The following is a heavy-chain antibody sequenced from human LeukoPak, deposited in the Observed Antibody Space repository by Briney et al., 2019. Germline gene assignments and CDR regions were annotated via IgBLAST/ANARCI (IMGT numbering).Heavy chain of an antibody. V-gene: IGHV4-61*01. CDR2: IYYSGST. Sequence: SETLSLTCTVSGGSISSSSYYWSWIRQPPGKGLEWIGYIYYSGSTNYNPSLKSRVTISVDTSKNQFSLKLSSVTAADTAVYYCARVNRRWLQVRRYYFDYWGQGTLVTVSS. CDR3: ARVNRRWLQVRRYYFDY. D-gene: IGHD5-24*01. CDR1: GGSISSSSYY. J-gene: IGHJ4*02.